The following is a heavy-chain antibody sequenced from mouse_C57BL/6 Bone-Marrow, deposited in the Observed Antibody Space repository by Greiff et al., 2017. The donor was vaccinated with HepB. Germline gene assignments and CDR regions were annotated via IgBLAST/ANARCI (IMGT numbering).Heavy chain of an antibody. V-gene: IGHV1-81*01. CDR1: GYTFTSYG. Sequence: QVQLQQSGAELARPGASVKLSCKASGYTFTSYGISWVKQRTGQGLEWIGEIYPRSGNTYYNEKFKGKATLTADKSSSTAYMELRSLTSEDSAVYFCARHTPIYYCSHYFDYWGQGTTLTVSS. J-gene: IGHJ2*01. CDR2: IYPRSGNT. D-gene: IGHD1-1*01. CDR3: ARHTPIYYCSHYFDY.